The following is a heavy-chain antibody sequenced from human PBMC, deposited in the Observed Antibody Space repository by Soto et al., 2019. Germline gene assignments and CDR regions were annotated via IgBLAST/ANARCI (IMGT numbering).Heavy chain of an antibody. Sequence: QVQLVQSGDEVKKPGASVKVSCKTSGYTFSSYGISWVRQAPGQGLEWMGWISAYNGNRNYAQKRQGRVTMTADTSTGTAYMELRSLRSDDTAVYYCARDPAVITPGYFQHWGQGTLVTVSS. CDR2: ISAYNGNR. J-gene: IGHJ1*01. CDR1: GYTFSSYG. V-gene: IGHV1-18*04. CDR3: ARDPAVITPGYFQH. D-gene: IGHD2-21*01.